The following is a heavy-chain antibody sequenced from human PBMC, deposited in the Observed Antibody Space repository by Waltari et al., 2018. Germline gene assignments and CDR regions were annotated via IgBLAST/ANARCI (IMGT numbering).Heavy chain of an antibody. D-gene: IGHD6-13*01. CDR3: VRVLGGSSPFDS. V-gene: IGHV4-38-2*01. Sequence: QVQLQESGPGLVKPSETLSLTCAVSGFSISSGYYWCWIRQPPGKGLEWIASIYHSGITYYTPSLKSRVTISVDTSRNQFSLRVRSVTAADTAAYYCVRVLGGSSPFDSWGQGTLVTVSS. CDR2: IYHSGIT. CDR1: GFSISSGYY. J-gene: IGHJ4*02.